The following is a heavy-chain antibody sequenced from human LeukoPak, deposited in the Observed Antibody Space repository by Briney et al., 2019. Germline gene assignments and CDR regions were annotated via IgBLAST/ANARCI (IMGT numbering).Heavy chain of an antibody. J-gene: IGHJ3*02. D-gene: IGHD2/OR15-2a*01. Sequence: GGALRLSCAASGFTFNRHAMYWVRQTPGKGVEWVSFIRYDGDVKYYADSVRGRFTISRDNAKNTLYLQLNSLRREDTAVYYCAKDFISYAVDIWGQGTLVTVSS. CDR1: GFTFNRHA. CDR3: AKDFISYAVDI. CDR2: IRYDGDVK. V-gene: IGHV3-30*02.